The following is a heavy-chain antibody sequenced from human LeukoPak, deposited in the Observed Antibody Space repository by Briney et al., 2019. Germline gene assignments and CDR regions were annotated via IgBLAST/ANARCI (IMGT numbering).Heavy chain of an antibody. Sequence: PSETLSLTCAVYGESFSGYYWSWIRQPAGKGLEWIGEINHSGSTNYNPSLKSRVTISVDTSKNQFSLKLSSVSAADTAVYYCARVGYSGSLSGSFDIWGQGTMVTVSS. CDR3: ARVGYSGSLSGSFDI. CDR2: INHSGST. J-gene: IGHJ3*02. CDR1: GESFSGYY. D-gene: IGHD1-26*01. V-gene: IGHV4-34*01.